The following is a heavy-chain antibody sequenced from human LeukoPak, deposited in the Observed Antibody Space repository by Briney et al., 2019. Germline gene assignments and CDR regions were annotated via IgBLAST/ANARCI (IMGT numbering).Heavy chain of an antibody. V-gene: IGHV4-38-2*02. CDR3: ARVYNWNSSGLGAPRD. CDR2: IYHSGNT. CDR1: GYSVSSGYY. D-gene: IGHD1-7*01. J-gene: IGHJ4*02. Sequence: SETLSLTCTVFGYSVSSGYYWGWIRQPPGKGLEWIGSIYHSGNTYYNPSLKSRVTISVDTSKNQFSLKMSSVTAADTAVYYCARVYNWNSSGLGAPRDWGRGTLLTVSS.